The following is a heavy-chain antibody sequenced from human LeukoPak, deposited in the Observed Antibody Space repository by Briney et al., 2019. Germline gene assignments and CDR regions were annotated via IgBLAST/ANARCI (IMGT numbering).Heavy chain of an antibody. CDR3: NSRTGYIDHDC. CDR2: IKSKIDGGTI. J-gene: IGHJ4*02. D-gene: IGHD5-12*01. CDR1: EFTFSRYW. V-gene: IGHV3-15*01. Sequence: PGGSLRLSCAASEFTFSRYWMSWVRQAPGKGLEWVGRIKSKIDGGTIDYAAPVKGRFIVSRDDSEDTLYLEMKSLKNEDTAVYYCNSRTGYIDHDCWGQGTLVTVSS.